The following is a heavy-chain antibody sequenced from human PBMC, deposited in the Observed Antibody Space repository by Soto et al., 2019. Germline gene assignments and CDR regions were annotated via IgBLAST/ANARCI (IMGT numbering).Heavy chain of an antibody. V-gene: IGHV1-69*01. CDR1: GGTFRNYV. Sequence: QVQLVQSGAEVKKPGSSVKVSCKASGGTFRNYVISWLRQAPGQGLEWMGGTMPIYDTANYAQKFQGRVTITADESMTTVYMEVSGLRSADTAVYYCARYWSSGTYYGAFDNWGQGTLVTVSS. CDR2: TMPIYDTA. J-gene: IGHJ4*02. D-gene: IGHD3-22*01. CDR3: ARYWSSGTYYGAFDN.